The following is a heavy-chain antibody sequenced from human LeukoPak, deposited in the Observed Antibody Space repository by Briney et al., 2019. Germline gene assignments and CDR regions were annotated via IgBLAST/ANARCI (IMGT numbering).Heavy chain of an antibody. CDR2: IYYSGST. J-gene: IGHJ4*02. CDR1: GGSISSSSYY. D-gene: IGHD1-14*01. CDR3: ARWRTATFDY. Sequence: SETLSLTCTVSGGSISSSSYYWGWIRQPPGKGLEWIGSIYYSGSTYYNPSLKSRVTISVDTSKNQFSLKLSSVTAADTAVYYCARWRTATFDYWGQGILATVSS. V-gene: IGHV4-39*01.